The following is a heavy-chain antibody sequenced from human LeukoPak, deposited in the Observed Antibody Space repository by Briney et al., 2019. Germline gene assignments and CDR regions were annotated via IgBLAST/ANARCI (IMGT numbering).Heavy chain of an antibody. Sequence: GGSLRLSCAASGFTFSTSDMGWVRQAPGKGLEWVSSISGGGGTTFYADSVKGRFTISRDNSKSTLYLHMNSLSAADTAVYYCAKFRARGAFDIWGQGTMVTVSS. V-gene: IGHV3-23*01. CDR3: AKFRARGAFDI. CDR1: GFTFSTSD. J-gene: IGHJ3*02. CDR2: ISGGGGTT.